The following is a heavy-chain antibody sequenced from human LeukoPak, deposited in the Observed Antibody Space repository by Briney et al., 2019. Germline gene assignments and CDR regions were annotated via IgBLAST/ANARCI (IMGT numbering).Heavy chain of an antibody. CDR2: IYYSGST. Sequence: SETLSLTCPVSGGSISSYYWSWIRQPPGKGLEWIGYIYYSGSTNYNPSLKSRVTISVDTSKNQFSLKLSSVTAADTAVYYCARDRRVTYYYYYMDVWGKGTTVTVSS. CDR1: GGSISSYY. CDR3: ARDRRVTYYYYYMDV. J-gene: IGHJ6*03. V-gene: IGHV4-59*01. D-gene: IGHD4-23*01.